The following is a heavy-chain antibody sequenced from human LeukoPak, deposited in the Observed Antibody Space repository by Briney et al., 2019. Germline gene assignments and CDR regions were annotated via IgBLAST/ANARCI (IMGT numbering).Heavy chain of an antibody. CDR3: AKDPLVRGLTYDY. J-gene: IGHJ4*02. CDR1: GFTLRSCA. Sequence: GGSLRLSCAASGFTLRSCAMTWVRQAPGKGLEWVSAISGSGRTYYADSVKGRFTISRDNSKNTLYLQMSSLRAEDTAVYYCAKDPLVRGLTYDYWGQGTLVTVSS. D-gene: IGHD3-10*01. V-gene: IGHV3-23*01. CDR2: ISGSGRT.